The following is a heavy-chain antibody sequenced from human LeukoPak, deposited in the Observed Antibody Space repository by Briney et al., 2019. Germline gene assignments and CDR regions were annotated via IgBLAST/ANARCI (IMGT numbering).Heavy chain of an antibody. Sequence: SETLSLTCAVYGGSFSGYYWSWIRQPPGKGLEWVGEINHSGSTNYNPSLKSRVTISVATSKNHFSLKLSSVTAADTAVYYCARGGFVDTAMVSHYFDYWGQGTLVTVSS. CDR3: ARGGFVDTAMVSHYFDY. CDR2: INHSGST. CDR1: GGSFSGYY. D-gene: IGHD5-18*01. J-gene: IGHJ4*02. V-gene: IGHV4-34*01.